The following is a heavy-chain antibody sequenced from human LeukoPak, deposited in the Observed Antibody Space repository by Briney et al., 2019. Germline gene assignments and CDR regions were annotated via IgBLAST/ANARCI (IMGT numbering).Heavy chain of an antibody. V-gene: IGHV1-69*05. CDR3: ARARLQLVRSRYWFDP. J-gene: IGHJ5*02. CDR2: IIPIFGTA. Sequence: GASVKVSCKASGGTFSSYAISWVRQAPGQGLEWIGGIIPIFGTANYPQKFQGRVTITTDESTSTAYMELSSLRSEDTAVYYCARARLQLVRSRYWFDPWGQGTLVTVSS. D-gene: IGHD6-13*01. CDR1: GGTFSSYA.